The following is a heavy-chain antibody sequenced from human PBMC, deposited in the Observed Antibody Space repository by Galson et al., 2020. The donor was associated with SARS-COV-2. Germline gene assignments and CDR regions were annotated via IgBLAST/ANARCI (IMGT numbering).Heavy chain of an antibody. CDR1: GFTFSSYW. CDR2: INSDGSST. Sequence: TGGSLRLSCAASGFTFSSYWMHWVRQAPGKGLVWVSRINSDGSSTSYADSVKGRFTISRDNAKNTLYLQMNSLRAEDTAVYYCARDSKYSSGWYHAEYFQHWGQGTLVTVSS. V-gene: IGHV3-74*01. CDR3: ARDSKYSSGWYHAEYFQH. D-gene: IGHD6-19*01. J-gene: IGHJ1*01.